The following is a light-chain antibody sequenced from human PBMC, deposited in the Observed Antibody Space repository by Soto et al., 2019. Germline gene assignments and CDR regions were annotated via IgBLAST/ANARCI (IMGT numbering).Light chain of an antibody. CDR2: GTS. V-gene: IGKV1-39*01. J-gene: IGKJ5*01. CDR3: QQSYTIPPT. Sequence: DIQMTQSPSSLSASVGDRVTITCRASQNVQSYLNWYQQKSGKAPNLLIYGTSNLESGVPARFSGSRSGTDFTLSISNLQPEDFATYYCQQSYTIPPTFGQGTRLEIK. CDR1: QNVQSY.